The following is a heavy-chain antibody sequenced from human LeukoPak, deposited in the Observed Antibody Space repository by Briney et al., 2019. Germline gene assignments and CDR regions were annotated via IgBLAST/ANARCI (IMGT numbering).Heavy chain of an antibody. CDR1: GFSVSSNY. CDR3: ARDDPYGD. Sequence: GGSLRIYCAASGFSVSSNYMSWVRQAPGKGLEWVSVIYSGGYTNYADSVKGRFTISRDNSKNTLYLQMNSLRVEDTAVYYCARDDPYGDWGQGTLVTVSS. CDR2: IYSGGYT. J-gene: IGHJ4*02. D-gene: IGHD4-17*01. V-gene: IGHV3-53*01.